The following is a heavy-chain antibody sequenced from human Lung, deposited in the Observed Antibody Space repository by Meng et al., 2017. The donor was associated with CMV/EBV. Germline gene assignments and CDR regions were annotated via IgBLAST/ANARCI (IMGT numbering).Heavy chain of an antibody. CDR2: LSFDGSSQ. CDR1: GFTVGVYV. V-gene: IGHV3-30*04. Sequence: GGSLRLSCAASGFTVGVYVMHWVRQSPGKGLEWVASLSFDGSSQYYADSVRGRFSISREISNKTFDLQMNTLRPEDTAQYYCARGGNRGGRWFYAMDVWGQGTTVTVSS. D-gene: IGHD1-14*01. J-gene: IGHJ6*02. CDR3: ARGGNRGGRWFYAMDV.